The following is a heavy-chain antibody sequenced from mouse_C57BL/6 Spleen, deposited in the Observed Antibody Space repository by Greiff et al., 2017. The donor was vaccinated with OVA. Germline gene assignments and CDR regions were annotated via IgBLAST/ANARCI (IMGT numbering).Heavy chain of an antibody. D-gene: IGHD1-2*01. J-gene: IGHJ4*01. Sequence: QVQLKQPGAELVKPGASVKLSCKASGYTFTSYWMHWVKQRPGQGLEWIGMIHPNSGSTNYNEKFKSKATLTVDKSSSTAYMQLSSLTSEDSAVYYCARAGTTALYYYAMDYWGQGTSVTVSS. V-gene: IGHV1-64*01. CDR2: IHPNSGST. CDR1: GYTFTSYW. CDR3: ARAGTTALYYYAMDY.